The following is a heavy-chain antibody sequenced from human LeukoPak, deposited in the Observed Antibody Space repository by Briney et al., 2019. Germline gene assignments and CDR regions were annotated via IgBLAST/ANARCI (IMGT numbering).Heavy chain of an antibody. D-gene: IGHD6-19*01. Sequence: GGSLRLSCAASGFTVSSNYMSWVRQAPGKGLEWVANIKQDGSEKYYVDSVKGRFTISRDNAKNSLYLQMNSLRAEDTAVYYCARPSSGWFGKYWGQGTLVTVSS. CDR3: ARPSSGWFGKY. CDR1: GFTVSSNY. V-gene: IGHV3-7*01. CDR2: IKQDGSEK. J-gene: IGHJ4*02.